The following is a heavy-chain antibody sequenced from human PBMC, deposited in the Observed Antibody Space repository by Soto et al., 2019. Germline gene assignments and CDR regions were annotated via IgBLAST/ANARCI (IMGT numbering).Heavy chain of an antibody. V-gene: IGHV3-49*03. J-gene: IGHJ6*02. Sequence: GGSLRLSCTASGFTFGDYAMSWFRQAPGKGLEWVGFIRSKAYGGTTEYAASVKGRFTISRDDSKSIAYLQMNSLKTEDTAVYYCTRATERPRYYYYGMDVWGQGTTVTVSS. CDR1: GFTFGDYA. CDR2: IRSKAYGGTT. CDR3: TRATERPRYYYYGMDV.